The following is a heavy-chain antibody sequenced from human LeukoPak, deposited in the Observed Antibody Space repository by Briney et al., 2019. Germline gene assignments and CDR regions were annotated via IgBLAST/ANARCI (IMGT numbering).Heavy chain of an antibody. CDR3: AKWVNSLDY. V-gene: IGHV3-30*18. D-gene: IGHD2-21*01. CDR2: ISYDGGNK. Sequence: PGRSLRLSCAASGFTFSSYGMHWVRQAPGKGLEWVAVISYDGGNKYYADSVKGRFTISRDNSKNTLYLQMNSLRAEDTAVYYCAKWVNSLDYWGQGTLVTVSS. CDR1: GFTFSSYG. J-gene: IGHJ4*02.